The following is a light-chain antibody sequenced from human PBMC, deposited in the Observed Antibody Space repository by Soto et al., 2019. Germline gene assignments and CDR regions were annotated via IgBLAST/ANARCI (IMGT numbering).Light chain of an antibody. Sequence: QSALTQPASVSGSPGQSITITCSGTISNVGGYNFVSWYQQQPGKAPKLIIYGDTKWPSVVANRFSGSKSGNTASLTISWLQAEDADDYYCCSDAGSSTGVFGGGTQLTVL. J-gene: IGLJ3*02. V-gene: IGLV2-23*01. CDR2: GDT. CDR1: ISNVGGYNF. CDR3: CSDAGSSTGV.